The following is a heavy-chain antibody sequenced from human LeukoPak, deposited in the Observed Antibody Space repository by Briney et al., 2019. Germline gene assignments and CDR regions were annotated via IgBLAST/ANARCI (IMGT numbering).Heavy chain of an antibody. V-gene: IGHV3-7*01. Sequence: PGGSLRLSCAASGFTFSDYYMSWVRQAPGKGLEWVANIKEDGSEKYYVDSVKGRFTISRDNAKNSLYLQMNSLRAEDTAVYFCAGAHSSSWEYWGQGALVTVSS. CDR3: AGAHSSSWEY. CDR1: GFTFSDYY. D-gene: IGHD6-13*01. CDR2: IKEDGSEK. J-gene: IGHJ4*02.